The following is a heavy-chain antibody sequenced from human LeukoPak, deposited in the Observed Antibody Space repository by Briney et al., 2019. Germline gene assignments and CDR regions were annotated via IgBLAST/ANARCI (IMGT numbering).Heavy chain of an antibody. CDR2: INHSGST. J-gene: IGHJ4*02. D-gene: IGHD3-22*01. CDR3: ARASGDYYDSSGYTTALYYFDY. Sequence: SETLSLTCAVYGGSFSGYYWSWIRQPPGKGLEWIGEINHSGSTNYNPSLKSRVTISVDTSKNQFSLKLSSVTAADTAVYYCARASGDYYDSSGYTTALYYFDYWGQGTLVTVSS. CDR1: GGSFSGYY. V-gene: IGHV4-34*01.